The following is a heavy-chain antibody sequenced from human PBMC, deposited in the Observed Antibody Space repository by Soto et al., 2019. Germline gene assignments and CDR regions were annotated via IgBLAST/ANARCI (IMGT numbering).Heavy chain of an antibody. D-gene: IGHD2-2*01. J-gene: IGHJ3*02. Sequence: GASVKVSCKASGYTFTSYGISWVRQAPGQGLEWMGWISAYNGNTNYAQKLQGRVTMTTDTSTSTAYMELRSLRSDDTAVYYCARDLIVVVPAAMVAGPDDAFDIWGQGTMVTVS. CDR1: GYTFTSYG. CDR3: ARDLIVVVPAAMVAGPDDAFDI. V-gene: IGHV1-18*01. CDR2: ISAYNGNT.